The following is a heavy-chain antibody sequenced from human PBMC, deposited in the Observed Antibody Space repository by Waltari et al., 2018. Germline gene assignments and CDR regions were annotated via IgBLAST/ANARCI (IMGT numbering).Heavy chain of an antibody. V-gene: IGHV4-31*03. D-gene: IGHD3-22*01. J-gene: IGHJ3*02. CDR3: ASGVVVKDKIDAFDI. CDR1: GGSISSGGYY. CDR2: IYYSGST. Sequence: QLQLQESGPGLVKPSETLSLTCTVSGGSISSGGYYWSWIRQHPGKGLEWIGYIYYSGSTYYNPSLKSRVTISVDTSKNQFSLKLSSVTAADTAVYYCASGVVVKDKIDAFDIWGQGTMVTVSS.